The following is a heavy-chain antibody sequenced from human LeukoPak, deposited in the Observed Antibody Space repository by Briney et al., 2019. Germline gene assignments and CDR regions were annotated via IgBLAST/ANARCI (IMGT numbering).Heavy chain of an antibody. J-gene: IGHJ4*02. CDR1: GYTFTSYD. Sequence: ASVKVSCKASGYTFTSYDINWVRQATGQGLEWMGWINPNSGGTNYAQKFQGRVTMTRDTSISTAYMELSRLRSDDTAVYYCARGSGHGDCDFDYWGQGTLVTVSS. D-gene: IGHD4-17*01. V-gene: IGHV1-2*02. CDR2: INPNSGGT. CDR3: ARGSGHGDCDFDY.